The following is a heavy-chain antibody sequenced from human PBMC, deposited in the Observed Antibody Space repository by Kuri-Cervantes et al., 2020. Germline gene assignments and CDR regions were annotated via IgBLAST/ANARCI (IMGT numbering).Heavy chain of an antibody. CDR1: GFNRLNFNAYG. CDR3: ARRGRVGVVDKGAFYYYYMDV. D-gene: IGHD3-3*01. J-gene: IGHJ6*03. V-gene: IGHV3-30*03. Sequence: GGSLRLSCAVSGFNRLNFNAYGMHWVRQAPGKGLEWVAVISYDGGQKNYADSVKGRFTISRDNSKNTLYLQMNSLRAEDTAVYYCARRGRVGVVDKGAFYYYYMDVWGKGTTVTVSS. CDR2: ISYDGGQK.